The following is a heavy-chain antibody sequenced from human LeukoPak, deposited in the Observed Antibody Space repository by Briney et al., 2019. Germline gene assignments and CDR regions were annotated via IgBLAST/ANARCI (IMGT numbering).Heavy chain of an antibody. Sequence: GVSLKISCKGSGYSFTTYWIGWVRQMRGKGLEWIGIIYPGDSDSRYSPAFQGQVTISADKSISTAYLQWNSLKASDTAMYYCARRGYCSGDNCFSAAFDVWGQGTMVTVSS. D-gene: IGHD2-15*01. CDR2: IYPGDSDS. V-gene: IGHV5-51*01. CDR3: ARRGYCSGDNCFSAAFDV. CDR1: GYSFTTYW. J-gene: IGHJ3*01.